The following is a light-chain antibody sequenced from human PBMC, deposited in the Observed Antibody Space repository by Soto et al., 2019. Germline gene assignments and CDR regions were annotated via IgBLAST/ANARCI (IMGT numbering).Light chain of an antibody. CDR3: AAWDDSLSGHLDV. J-gene: IGLJ1*01. Sequence: QSVLTQPPSASGTPGQRVTISCSGSSSNIGSNYVYWYQQLPGTAPKLLIYRNNQRPSGVPDRFSGSKSGTSASLAISGLRSEDEADYYCAAWDDSLSGHLDVFGTGTKLTVL. V-gene: IGLV1-47*01. CDR2: RNN. CDR1: SSNIGSNY.